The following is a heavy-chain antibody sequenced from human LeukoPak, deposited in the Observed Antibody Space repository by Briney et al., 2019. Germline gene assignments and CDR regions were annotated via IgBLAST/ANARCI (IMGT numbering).Heavy chain of an antibody. CDR1: GYTFTGYY. V-gene: IGHV1-2*02. CDR3: ARLSLNYDFWSGYYSPAGWFDP. J-gene: IGHJ5*02. CDR2: INPNSGGT. Sequence: ASVKVSCKASGYTFTGYYMHWVRQAPGQGLEWMGWINPNSGGTNYAQKFQGRVTMTRDTSISTAYMELSRLRSDDTAVYYCARLSLNYDFWSGYYSPAGWFDPWGQGTLVTVSS. D-gene: IGHD3-3*01.